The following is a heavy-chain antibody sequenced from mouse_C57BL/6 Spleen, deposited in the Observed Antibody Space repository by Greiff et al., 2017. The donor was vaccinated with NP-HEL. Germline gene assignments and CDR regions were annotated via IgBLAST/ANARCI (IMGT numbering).Heavy chain of an antibody. D-gene: IGHD1-1*01. J-gene: IGHJ4*01. Sequence: ESGPGLVKPSQSLSLTCSVTGYSITSGYYWNWIRQFPGNKLEWMGYISYDGSNNYNPSLKNRISITRDTSKNQFFLKLNSVTTEDTATYYCARGGYYGSSYYAMDYWGQGTSVTVSS. V-gene: IGHV3-6*01. CDR3: ARGGYYGSSYYAMDY. CDR2: ISYDGSN. CDR1: GYSITSGYY.